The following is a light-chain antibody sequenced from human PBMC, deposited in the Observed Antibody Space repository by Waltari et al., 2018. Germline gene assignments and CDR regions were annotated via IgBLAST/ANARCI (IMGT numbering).Light chain of an antibody. CDR3: QQYNDRART. CDR2: AAS. V-gene: IGKV3-15*01. CDR1: QSVSYN. Sequence: EIVMTQSPATLSVSPGERVTLSCRSSQSVSYNLAWYQQKPGQAPRLLIYAASTRATGIPARFSGSGSGSAFSLISSSLQSEDFAVYYCQQYNDRARTFGQGTKVEIK. J-gene: IGKJ1*01.